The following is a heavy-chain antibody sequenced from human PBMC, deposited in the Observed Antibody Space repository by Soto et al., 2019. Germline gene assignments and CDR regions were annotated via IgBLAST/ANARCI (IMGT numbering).Heavy chain of an antibody. V-gene: IGHV1-3*01. CDR2: INAGNGNT. CDR1: GYTFTSYA. CDR3: ARNRRREPNYYYYGMDV. J-gene: IGHJ6*02. Sequence: QVPLVQSGAEVKKPGASVKVSCKASGYTFTSYAMHWVRQAPGQRLEWMGWINAGNGNTKYSQKFQGRVTITRDTSASTAYMELSSLRSEDTAVYYCARNRRREPNYYYYGMDVWGQGTTVTVSS. D-gene: IGHD1-1*01.